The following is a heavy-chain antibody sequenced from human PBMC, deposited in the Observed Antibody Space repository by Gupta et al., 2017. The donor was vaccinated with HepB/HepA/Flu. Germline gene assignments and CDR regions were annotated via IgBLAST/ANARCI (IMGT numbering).Heavy chain of an antibody. J-gene: IGHJ4*02. Sequence: QVQLVRSGAEVKNPGASVKVSCKGSGYPLTELSMPWVRRAPGKGLEWMGGVDPEDGETIYAQKFQGRVTMTEDTSTDTAYMELSSLRSEDTAVYYCATNAGLGSGYYSFDYWGQGTLVTGSS. CDR3: ATNAGLGSGYYSFDY. CDR2: VDPEDGET. D-gene: IGHD3-3*01. V-gene: IGHV1-24*01. CDR1: GYPLTELS.